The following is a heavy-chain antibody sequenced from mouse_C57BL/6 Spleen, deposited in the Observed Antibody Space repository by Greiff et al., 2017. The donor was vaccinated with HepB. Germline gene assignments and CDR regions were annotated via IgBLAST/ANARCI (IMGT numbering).Heavy chain of an antibody. CDR3: ARPGVDAMDY. CDR2: ISSGSSNI. Sequence: EVQVVESGGGLVKPGGSLKLSCAASGFTFSDYGMHWVRQAPEKGLEWVAYISSGSSNIYYADTVKGRFTISRDNAKNNLFLQMTSLRSEDTAMYYCARPGVDAMDYWGQGTSVTVSS. V-gene: IGHV5-17*01. CDR1: GFTFSDYG. J-gene: IGHJ4*01. D-gene: IGHD1-1*01.